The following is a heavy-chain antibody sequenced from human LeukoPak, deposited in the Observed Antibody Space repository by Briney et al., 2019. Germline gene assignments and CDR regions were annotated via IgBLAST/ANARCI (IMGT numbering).Heavy chain of an antibody. D-gene: IGHD1-26*01. V-gene: IGHV3-21*01. CDR3: ARDPGLSSLGATGEN. CDR2: ISSSSSYI. Sequence: PGGSLRLSCAASGFTFSSYSMYWVRQAPGKGLEWVSSISSSSSYIYYADSVKGRFTISRDNAKNSLYLQMNSLRAEDTAVYYCARDPGLSSLGATGENWGQGTLVTVSS. CDR1: GFTFSSYS. J-gene: IGHJ4*02.